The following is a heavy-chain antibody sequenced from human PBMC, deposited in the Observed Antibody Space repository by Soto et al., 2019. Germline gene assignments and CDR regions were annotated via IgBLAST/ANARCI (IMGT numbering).Heavy chain of an antibody. CDR2: TYYRSKWFH. Sequence: PSQTLSLTCAISGDSVSSDITSWNWIRQSPSRGLEWLGRTYYRSKWFHDYAASVKSRITINPDTSKNQFSLEFNSMTPEDTAVYYCARGNALDVWGQGTVVTVSS. CDR3: ARGNALDV. V-gene: IGHV6-1*01. D-gene: IGHD3-10*01. CDR1: GDSVSSDITS. J-gene: IGHJ3*01.